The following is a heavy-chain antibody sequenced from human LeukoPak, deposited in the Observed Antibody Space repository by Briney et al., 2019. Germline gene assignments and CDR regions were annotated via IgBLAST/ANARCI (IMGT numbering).Heavy chain of an antibody. CDR3: AKERDTAMVTIDY. CDR2: IRYDGSNK. Sequence: GSLRLSCAASGFTFISYGMHWVRQAPGKGLEWVAFIRYDGSNKHYADSVKGRFTISRDNSKNTLYLQMNSLRAEDTAVYYCAKERDTAMVTIDYWGQGTLVTVSS. V-gene: IGHV3-30*02. J-gene: IGHJ4*02. D-gene: IGHD5-18*01. CDR1: GFTFISYG.